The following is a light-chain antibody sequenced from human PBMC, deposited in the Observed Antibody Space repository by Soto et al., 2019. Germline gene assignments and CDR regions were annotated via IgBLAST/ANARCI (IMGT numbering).Light chain of an antibody. CDR1: SSDIGGYNY. CDR2: EVS. Sequence: QSVLTQPASVSGSPGQSITISCTGTSSDIGGYNYVSWYQHHRGKAPKLMIYEVSNRPSGISNRFSGSKSGNTASLTISGLQAEDEADYYCSSYTSSTTLAVFGGGTKLTVL. V-gene: IGLV2-14*01. J-gene: IGLJ2*01. CDR3: SSYTSSTTLAV.